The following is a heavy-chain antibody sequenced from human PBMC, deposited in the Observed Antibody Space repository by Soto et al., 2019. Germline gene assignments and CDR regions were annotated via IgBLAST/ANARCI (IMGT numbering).Heavy chain of an antibody. Sequence: GGSLRLSCAASGFTFSSYGMHWVRQAPGKGLEWVAVISYDGSNKYYADSVKGRFTISRDNSKNTLYLQMNSLRAEDTAVYYCAKEVWSGPMDVWGQGPRSPSP. V-gene: IGHV3-30*18. CDR3: AKEVWSGPMDV. CDR2: ISYDGSNK. D-gene: IGHD3-3*01. J-gene: IGHJ6*02. CDR1: GFTFSSYG.